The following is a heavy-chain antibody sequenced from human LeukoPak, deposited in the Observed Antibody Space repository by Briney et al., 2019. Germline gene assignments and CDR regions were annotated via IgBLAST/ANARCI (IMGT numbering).Heavy chain of an antibody. V-gene: IGHV4-34*01. CDR1: GGSFSGYY. D-gene: IGHD1-26*01. CDR3: ARGVSRGMWELQQ. J-gene: IGHJ1*01. Sequence: SETLSLTCAVYGGSFSGYYWSWIRQPPGKGLEWIGEINHSGSTNYNPSLKSRVTISVDTSKNQFSLKLSSVTAADTAVYYCARGVSRGMWELQQGGQGTLVTVSS. CDR2: INHSGST.